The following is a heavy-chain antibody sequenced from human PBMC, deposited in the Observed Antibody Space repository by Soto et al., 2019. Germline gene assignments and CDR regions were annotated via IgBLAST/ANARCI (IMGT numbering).Heavy chain of an antibody. CDR2: ISGSGGST. V-gene: IGHV3-23*01. J-gene: IGHJ3*02. CDR1: GFTFSRYA. Sequence: GGSLRLSCAASGFTFSRYAMSWVRQAPGKGLEWVSAISGSGGSTYYADSVKGRFTISRDNSKNTLYLQMNSLRAEDTAVYYCVGLHTTWGAFDIWGQGTMVTVSS. D-gene: IGHD7-27*01. CDR3: VGLHTTWGAFDI.